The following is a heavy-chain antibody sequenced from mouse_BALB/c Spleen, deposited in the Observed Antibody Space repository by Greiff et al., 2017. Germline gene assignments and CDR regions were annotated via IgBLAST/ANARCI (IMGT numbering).Heavy chain of an antibody. Sequence: EVQLVESGGGLVQPGGSRKLSCAASGFTFSSFGMHWVRQAPEKGLEWVAYISSGSSTIYYADTVKGRFTISRDNPKNTLFLQMTSLRSEDTAMYYCARSYYDYDWFAYWGQGTLVTVSA. CDR3: ARSYYDYDWFAY. D-gene: IGHD2-4*01. J-gene: IGHJ3*01. CDR1: GFTFSSFG. V-gene: IGHV5-17*02. CDR2: ISSGSSTI.